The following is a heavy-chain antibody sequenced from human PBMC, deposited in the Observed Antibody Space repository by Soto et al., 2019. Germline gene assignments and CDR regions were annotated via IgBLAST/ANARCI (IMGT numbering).Heavy chain of an antibody. J-gene: IGHJ4*02. V-gene: IGHV1-18*01. D-gene: IGHD3-22*01. CDR3: ARHYRQHYYYDGYLRSFDY. CDR2: ISTSNGST. CDR1: GYTFSNYD. Sequence: QLVQSGAEVRKPGASVKVSCKASGYTFSNYDINWVRQAPGQGLEWMGWISTSNGSTLYAQKLQGRVSMTTDTSTSTAYMELRSLRSDDTALFYCARHYRQHYYYDGYLRSFDYWGQGTLVTVSS.